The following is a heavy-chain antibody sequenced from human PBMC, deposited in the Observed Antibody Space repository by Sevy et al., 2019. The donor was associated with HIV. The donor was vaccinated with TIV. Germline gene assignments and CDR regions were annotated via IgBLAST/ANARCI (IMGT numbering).Heavy chain of an antibody. CDR3: ARRGYDSSGYYYIDY. D-gene: IGHD3-22*01. J-gene: IGHJ4*02. CDR2: IYYSGST. V-gene: IGHV4-39*01. Sequence: SETLSLTCTVSGGSISSSSYYWGWIRQPPGKGLGWIGSIYYSGSTYYNPYLKSRVTISVDTSKNQFSLTLSSVTAADTAVYYCARRGYDSSGYYYIDYWGQGTLVTVSS. CDR1: GGSISSSSYY.